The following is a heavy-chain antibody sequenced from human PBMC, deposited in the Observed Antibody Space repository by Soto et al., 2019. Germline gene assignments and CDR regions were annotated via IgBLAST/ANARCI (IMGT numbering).Heavy chain of an antibody. CDR3: ARLRASSWYMGGYLDY. D-gene: IGHD6-13*01. J-gene: IGHJ4*02. V-gene: IGHV3-11*06. CDR2: IVSRSAYT. Sequence: PGRSLRLSCAASGFTFSDYYMTWIRQAPGKGLEGVSYIVSRSAYTAYAESVKGRFTISRDNAKNSLYLEMNSLRVEDTAVYYCARLRASSWYMGGYLDYWGQGTGVTVSS. CDR1: GFTFSDYY.